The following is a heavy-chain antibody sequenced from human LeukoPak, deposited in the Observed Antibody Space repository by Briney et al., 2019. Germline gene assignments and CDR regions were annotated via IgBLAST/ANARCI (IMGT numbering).Heavy chain of an antibody. Sequence: PSETLSLTCTVSGGSISSSSYYWGWIRQPPGKGLEWIGSIYYSGSTYYNPSLKSRVTISVDTSKNQFSLKLSSVTAADTAVYYCARGRRYYYMDVWGKGTTVTVSS. CDR3: ARGRRYYYMDV. V-gene: IGHV4-39*01. CDR1: GGSISSSSYY. CDR2: IYYSGST. J-gene: IGHJ6*03.